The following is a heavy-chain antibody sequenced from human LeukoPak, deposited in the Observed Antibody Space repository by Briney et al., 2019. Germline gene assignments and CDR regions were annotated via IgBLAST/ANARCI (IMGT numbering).Heavy chain of an antibody. CDR3: ARVSGSYHPYFDY. CDR1: GGSISSYY. V-gene: IGHV4-59*01. J-gene: IGHJ4*02. Sequence: SETLSLTCTVSGGSISSYYWSWIRQPPGKGLEWIGYIYYSGSTNYNPSLKSRVTISVDTSKNQFSLKLSSVTAADTAVYYCARVSGSYHPYFDYWGQGTLVTVSS. D-gene: IGHD1-26*01. CDR2: IYYSGST.